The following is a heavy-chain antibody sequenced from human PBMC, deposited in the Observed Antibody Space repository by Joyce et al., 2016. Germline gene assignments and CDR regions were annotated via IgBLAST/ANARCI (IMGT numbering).Heavy chain of an antibody. CDR1: GGSVSSCSYY. J-gene: IGHJ4*02. V-gene: IGHV4-39*07. CDR2: VYYRGST. D-gene: IGHD2-8*01. CDR3: VRGDWVYHFDY. Sequence: QPQLQESGPGLVKPSETLSLDCTVSGGSVSSCSYYWGWIRQPPGKGLEWIGSVYYRGSTYYNPSLKSRVTISIDTSKNQFSLKLNSVTAADTAVYYCVRGDWVYHFDYWGQGTLVPVSS.